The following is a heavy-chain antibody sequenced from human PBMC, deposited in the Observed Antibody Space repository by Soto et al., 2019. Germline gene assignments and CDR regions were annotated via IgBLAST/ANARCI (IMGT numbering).Heavy chain of an antibody. CDR3: AQLRVNTYSSGWYLN. J-gene: IGHJ4*02. V-gene: IGHV3-23*01. CDR1: GFTFSSYA. D-gene: IGHD6-19*01. Sequence: EVQLLESGGGLVQPGGSLRLSCAASGFTFSSYAMSWVRQAPGKGLEWVSAISGSGGSTYYADSVKGRFTISRDNSKNTLYLQMNSLRAEDTAVYYCAQLRVNTYSSGWYLNWGQGTLVTVSS. CDR2: ISGSGGST.